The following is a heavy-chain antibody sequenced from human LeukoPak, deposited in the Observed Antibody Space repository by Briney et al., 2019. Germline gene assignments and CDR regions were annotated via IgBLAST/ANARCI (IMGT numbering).Heavy chain of an antibody. CDR1: GASISSYY. Sequence: SETLSLTCTVSGASISSYYWSWIRQPPGKGLEWIGYIYYSGGTNYNPSLKSRATISLDTSKNLFSLKLSSVTAADTAVYYCARVPRSYYYYYYMDVWGKGTTVTVSS. CDR3: ARVPRSYYYYYYMDV. CDR2: IYYSGGT. V-gene: IGHV4-59*01. J-gene: IGHJ6*03.